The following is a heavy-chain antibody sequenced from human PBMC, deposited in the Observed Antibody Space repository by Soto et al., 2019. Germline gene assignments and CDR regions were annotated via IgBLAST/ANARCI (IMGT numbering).Heavy chain of an antibody. J-gene: IGHJ4*02. Sequence: SETLSLTCSVSGGSIRSSYWSWIRQPPGKGLEWIGYIHYSGGANYNPSLKSRVTISVDTSKNQFSLKLTSVTAADTAVYYCARNYYGSGSYYTLDYWGQGTLVTVSS. CDR1: GGSIRSSY. CDR3: ARNYYGSGSYYTLDY. V-gene: IGHV4-59*01. D-gene: IGHD3-10*01. CDR2: IHYSGGA.